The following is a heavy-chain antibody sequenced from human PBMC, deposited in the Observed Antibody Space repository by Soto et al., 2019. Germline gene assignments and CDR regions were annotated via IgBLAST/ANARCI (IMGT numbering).Heavy chain of an antibody. CDR1: GYSFTSYW. V-gene: IGHV5-51*01. J-gene: IGHJ6*02. CDR2: IYPGDSDT. D-gene: IGHD5-12*01. CDR3: AIRIVATIGYYGMEV. Sequence: PGESLKISCKGSGYSFTSYWIGWVRQMPGKGLEWMGIIYPGDSDTRYSPSFQGQVTISADKSISTAYLQWSSLKASDTAMYYCAIRIVATIGYYGMEVWGQGTTVTVPS.